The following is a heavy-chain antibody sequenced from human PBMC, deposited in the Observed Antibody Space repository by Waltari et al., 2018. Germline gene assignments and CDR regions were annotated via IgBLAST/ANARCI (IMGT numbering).Heavy chain of an antibody. CDR2: FSGSGGST. J-gene: IGHJ3*02. D-gene: IGHD1-26*01. CDR3: ANIYSGSYFDAFDI. Sequence: EVQLLESGGDLVQPGGSLRLSCAASGFTFSSYAMSWVRTAPGKGLEWVSTFSGSGGSTYYADSVKGRFTISRDNSKNTLYLQMNSLRAEDTAVYYCANIYSGSYFDAFDIWGQGTMVTVSS. CDR1: GFTFSSYA. V-gene: IGHV3-23*01.